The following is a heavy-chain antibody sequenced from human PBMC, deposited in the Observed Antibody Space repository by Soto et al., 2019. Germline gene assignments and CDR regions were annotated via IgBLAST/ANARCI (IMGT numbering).Heavy chain of an antibody. D-gene: IGHD5-12*01. CDR2: INAGNGNT. V-gene: IGHV1-3*01. CDR1: GCTFTSYA. Sequence: ASVKVSCKASGCTFTSYAMHWVRQAPGQRLEWMGWINAGNGNTKYSQKFQGRVTITRDTSASTAYMELSSLRSEDTAVYYCATGDIVATIGVRYYYYGMDVWGQGTTVTVSS. CDR3: ATGDIVATIGVRYYYYGMDV. J-gene: IGHJ6*02.